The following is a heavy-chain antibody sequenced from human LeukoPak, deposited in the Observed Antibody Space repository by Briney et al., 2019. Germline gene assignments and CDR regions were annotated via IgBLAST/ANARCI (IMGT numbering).Heavy chain of an antibody. J-gene: IGHJ3*02. Sequence: SETLSLTCTVSGGSISTYYWSWIRQPPGKGLEWIGNIYYSGSTNYNPSLKTRVTISVDTSKNQFSLKLSSVTAADTAVYYCARVWELSDAFDIWGQGTMVTVSS. CDR1: GGSISTYY. V-gene: IGHV4-59*01. CDR2: IYYSGST. D-gene: IGHD1-26*01. CDR3: ARVWELSDAFDI.